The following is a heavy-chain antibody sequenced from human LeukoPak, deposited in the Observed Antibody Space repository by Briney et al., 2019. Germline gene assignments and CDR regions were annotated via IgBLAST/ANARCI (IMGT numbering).Heavy chain of an antibody. V-gene: IGHV3-23*01. CDR3: AKPVRGVIAYDY. CDR2: ISGSGGST. CDR1: GFTFSDYG. Sequence: GGSLRLSCAASGFTFSDYGMHWVRQAPGKELEWVSAISGSGGSTYYADSVKGRFTISRDNSKNTLYLQMNSLRAEDTAVYYCAKPVRGVIAYDYWGQGTLVTVSS. D-gene: IGHD3-10*01. J-gene: IGHJ4*02.